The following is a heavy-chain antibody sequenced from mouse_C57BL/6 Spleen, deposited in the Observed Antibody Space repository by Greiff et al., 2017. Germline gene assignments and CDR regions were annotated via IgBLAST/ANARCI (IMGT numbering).Heavy chain of an antibody. D-gene: IGHD1-1*01. CDR1: GYTFTEYT. CDR2: FYPGSGSI. J-gene: IGHJ4*01. CDR3: ARHERTYYYCSSYEDAMDY. V-gene: IGHV1-62-2*01. Sequence: VQLQQSGAELVKPGASVKLSCKASGYTFTEYTIHWVKQRSGQGLEWIGWFYPGSGSIKYNEKFKDKATLTADKSSSTVSMELSRLTSEDSAVYFCARHERTYYYCSSYEDAMDYWGQGTSVTFSS.